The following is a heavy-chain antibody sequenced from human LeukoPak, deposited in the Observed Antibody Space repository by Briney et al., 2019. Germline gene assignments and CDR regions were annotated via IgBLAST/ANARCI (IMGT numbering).Heavy chain of an antibody. V-gene: IGHV3-33*06. CDR1: GFTFNRYG. CDR2: IWYDGSDK. Sequence: GGSLRLSCAASGFTFNRYGMHWVRQAPGKGLEWVAVIWYDGSDKYYADSVKGRFTISRDNSKNTLYLQMNSLRAEDTAVYYCAKGNYGGNSGIDYWGQGTLVTVSS. CDR3: AKGNYGGNSGIDY. J-gene: IGHJ4*02. D-gene: IGHD4-23*01.